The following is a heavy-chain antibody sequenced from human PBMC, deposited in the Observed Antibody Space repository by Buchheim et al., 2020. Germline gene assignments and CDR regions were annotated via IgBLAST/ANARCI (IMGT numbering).Heavy chain of an antibody. D-gene: IGHD3-22*01. V-gene: IGHV4-39*01. Sequence: QLQLQESGPGLVKPSETLSLTCTVSGGSISSSSYYWGWIRQPPGKGLEWIGSIYYSGSTYYNPSLKSRVTISVDTSKNQFSLKLSSVTAADTAVYYCARHASNEELDYYDSSGWGAGRQFDYWGQGTL. CDR1: GGSISSSSYY. J-gene: IGHJ4*02. CDR2: IYYSGST. CDR3: ARHASNEELDYYDSSGWGAGRQFDY.